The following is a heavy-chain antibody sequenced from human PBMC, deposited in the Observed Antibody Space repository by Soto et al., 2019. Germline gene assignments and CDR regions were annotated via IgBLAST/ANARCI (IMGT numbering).Heavy chain of an antibody. CDR1: GGSISSYY. D-gene: IGHD2-2*01. V-gene: IGHV4-59*08. J-gene: IGHJ5*02. Sequence: SETLSLTCTVSGGSISSYYWSWIRQPPGKGLEWIGYIYYSGSTNYNPSLKSRVTISVDTSKNQFSLKLSSVTAADTAVYYCARSLIVVVPAAMPGWFEPWGQGTLVTVSS. CDR2: IYYSGST. CDR3: ARSLIVVVPAAMPGWFEP.